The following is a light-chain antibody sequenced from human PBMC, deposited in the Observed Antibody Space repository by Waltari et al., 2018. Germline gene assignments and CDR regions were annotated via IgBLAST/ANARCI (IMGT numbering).Light chain of an antibody. CDR3: QKYDRLPAT. V-gene: IGKV3-20*01. J-gene: IGKJ1*01. CDR2: GAS. CDR1: QSVSRF. Sequence: EIVLTQSPGTLSLSPGESGTLSCSASQSVSRFLAWYQQKPGQAPRLLIYGASTRATGIPDRFSGSGSGTDFSLTISRLEPEDFAVYYCQKYDRLPATFGQGTKVEIK.